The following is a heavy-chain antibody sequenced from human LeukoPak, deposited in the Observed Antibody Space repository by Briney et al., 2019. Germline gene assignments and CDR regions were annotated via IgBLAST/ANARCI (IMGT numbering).Heavy chain of an antibody. CDR1: GFTFSSFA. CDR3: AKGGGYGYYFDY. D-gene: IGHD3-16*01. V-gene: IGHV3-23*01. J-gene: IGHJ4*02. Sequence: GGSLRLSCAASGFTFSSFAMGWVRQAPGKGLGWVSSIGGGGGSTYYADSVKGRFTISRDNSKNTLCLQMNSLRAEDTAVYYCAKGGGYGYYFDYWGQGTLVTVSS. CDR2: IGGGGGST.